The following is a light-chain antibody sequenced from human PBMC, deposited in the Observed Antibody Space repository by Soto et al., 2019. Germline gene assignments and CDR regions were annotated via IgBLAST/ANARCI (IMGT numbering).Light chain of an antibody. CDR2: GAS. CDR1: QSVSSSY. Sequence: DIVLTRSPVTLSLSPGERATLSCRASQSVSSSYLAWYQQKPGQAPRLLIYGASSRATGIPDRFSGSGSGTDFTLTISRLEPEDFAVYYCQQYGSSPRTFGQGTKVDI. J-gene: IGKJ1*01. V-gene: IGKV3-20*01. CDR3: QQYGSSPRT.